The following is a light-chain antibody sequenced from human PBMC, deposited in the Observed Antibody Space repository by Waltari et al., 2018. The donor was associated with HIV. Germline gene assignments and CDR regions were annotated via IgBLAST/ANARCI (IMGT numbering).Light chain of an antibody. CDR1: SSEIGSNS. V-gene: IGLV1-47*01. CDR3: ATWADRPSGPVV. Sequence: QSVLTQPPSASGTPGQRVTISCSGSSSEIGSNSVHWYQQLPGTAPKLLIYRNNQRASGVPDRFSGSKSDTSASLAISGLRSEDEADYYCATWADRPSGPVVFGGGTRVTVL. J-gene: IGLJ2*01. CDR2: RNN.